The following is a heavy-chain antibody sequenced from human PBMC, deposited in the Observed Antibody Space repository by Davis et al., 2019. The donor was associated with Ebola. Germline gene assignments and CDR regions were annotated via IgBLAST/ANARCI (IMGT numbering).Heavy chain of an antibody. CDR1: GYTFTSYD. CDR3: ARGKQGRDSSGYPWFDP. D-gene: IGHD3-22*01. J-gene: IGHJ5*02. Sequence: ASVKVYCKASGYTFTSYDINWVRQATGQGPEWMGWMNPNSGNTGYAQKFQGRVTMTRNTSISTAYMELSSLRSEDTAVYYCARGKQGRDSSGYPWFDPWGQGTLVTVSS. CDR2: MNPNSGNT. V-gene: IGHV1-8*01.